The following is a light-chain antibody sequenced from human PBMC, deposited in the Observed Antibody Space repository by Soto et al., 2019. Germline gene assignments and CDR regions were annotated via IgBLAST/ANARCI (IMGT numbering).Light chain of an antibody. CDR2: EGS. V-gene: IGLV2-23*01. J-gene: IGLJ3*02. CDR1: SSDVGSYNL. Sequence: QSVLTQPASVSGSPGQSITISCTGTSSDVGSYNLVSWYQQHPGKAPKLMIYEGSKRPSGVSIRFSGSKSGNTASLTISGLQADVEADYYCCSYAGSSTPFGGGTKLTVL. CDR3: CSYAGSSTP.